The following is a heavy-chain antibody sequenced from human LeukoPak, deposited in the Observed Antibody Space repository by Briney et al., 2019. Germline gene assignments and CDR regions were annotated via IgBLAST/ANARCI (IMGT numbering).Heavy chain of an antibody. V-gene: IGHV4-31*03. D-gene: IGHD3-22*01. CDR1: GGSISSGGYY. CDR3: ARAPYDSSGYYYYFDY. J-gene: IGHJ4*02. CDR2: IYYSGST. Sequence: SQTLSLTCTVSGGSISSGGYYWSWIRQHPGKGLEWIGYIYYSGSTYYNPSLKSRVTISVDTSKKQFSLKLSSVTAADTAVYYCARAPYDSSGYYYYFDYWGQGTLVTVSS.